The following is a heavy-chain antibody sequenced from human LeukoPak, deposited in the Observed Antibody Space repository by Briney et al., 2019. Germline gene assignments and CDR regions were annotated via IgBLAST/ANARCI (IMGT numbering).Heavy chain of an antibody. V-gene: IGHV3-23*01. CDR1: GFTFSSYA. D-gene: IGHD3-10*01. Sequence: GGSLRLSCEASGFTFSSYAMSWVRHAPGKGLEWVSAISGSGGSTYYADSVKGRFTISRDNSKNTLYLQMNSLGAEDTAVYYCARDPLSYGSGVDYWGQGTLVTVSS. J-gene: IGHJ4*02. CDR2: ISGSGGST. CDR3: ARDPLSYGSGVDY.